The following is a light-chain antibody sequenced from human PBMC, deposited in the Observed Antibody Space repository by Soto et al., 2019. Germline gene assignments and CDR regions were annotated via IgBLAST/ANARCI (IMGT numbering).Light chain of an antibody. V-gene: IGLV1-44*01. J-gene: IGLJ1*01. CDR1: SSNIGSNT. Sequence: QSVLTQPPSASGTPGQRVTISCSGSSSNIGSNTVNWYQQLPGTAPKLLIYSNNQRPSGVPDRFSGSKSGTSASLAISGLQSEDEADYYCAAWDXSLNGYVFGTGTKVTVL. CDR3: AAWDXSLNGYV. CDR2: SNN.